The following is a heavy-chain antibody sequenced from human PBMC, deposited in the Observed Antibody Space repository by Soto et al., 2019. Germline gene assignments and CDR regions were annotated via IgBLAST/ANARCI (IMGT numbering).Heavy chain of an antibody. CDR3: ARAYGDYYFDY. CDR1: GYTFSSYG. Sequence: QVQLVQSGAEVKKPGASVKVSCKTSGYTFSSYGISWVRQAPGQGLEWMGWISTYKGDTRYVQNLQGRVTLTTDTSTSTAYMELRSLRSDDTAVYYCARAYGDYYFDYWGQGTLVTVSS. CDR2: ISTYKGDT. D-gene: IGHD4-17*01. J-gene: IGHJ4*02. V-gene: IGHV1-18*01.